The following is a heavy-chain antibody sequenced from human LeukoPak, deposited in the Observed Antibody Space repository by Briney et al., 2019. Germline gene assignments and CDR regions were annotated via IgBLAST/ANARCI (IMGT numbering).Heavy chain of an antibody. Sequence: SETLSLTCAVYGGSFSGYYWSWIRQPPGKGLEWIGEINHSGSTNYNPSLKGRVTISVDTSKNQFSLKLSSVTAADTAVYYCARERNYYDSSFDYWGQGTLVTVSS. CDR1: GGSFSGYY. J-gene: IGHJ4*02. CDR2: INHSGST. D-gene: IGHD3-22*01. CDR3: ARERNYYDSSFDY. V-gene: IGHV4-34*01.